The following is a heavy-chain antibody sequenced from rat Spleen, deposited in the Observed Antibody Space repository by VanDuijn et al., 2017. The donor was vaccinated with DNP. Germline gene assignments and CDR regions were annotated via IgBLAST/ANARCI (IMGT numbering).Heavy chain of an antibody. CDR1: GFTFSDYN. CDR3: VTRGKYGGYDY. CDR2: ITYDGSKT. D-gene: IGHD1-11*01. J-gene: IGHJ2*01. V-gene: IGHV5S10*01. Sequence: EVQLVESGGGLVQSGRSLKVSCAASGFTFSDYNMAWVRQAPKKSLEWVATITYDGSKTYYRDSVKSRFTISRDNAKSTLYLQMDSLRSEDTATYYCVTRGKYGGYDYWGQGVMVTVSS.